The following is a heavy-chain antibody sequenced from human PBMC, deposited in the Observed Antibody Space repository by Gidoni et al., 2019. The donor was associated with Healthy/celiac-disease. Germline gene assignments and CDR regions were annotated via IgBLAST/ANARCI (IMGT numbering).Heavy chain of an antibody. CDR2: IYYSGST. Sequence: QVQLQESVPGLGKPSETLSPTCTVAHGSISSYYWSLIRQPPGKGLEWIWYIYYSGSTNYNPSLKSRVTISVDTSKNQFSLKLSSVTAADTAVYYCARGARTVTLDYWGQGTLVTVSS. D-gene: IGHD4-17*01. V-gene: IGHV4-59*01. J-gene: IGHJ4*02. CDR3: ARGARTVTLDY. CDR1: HGSISSYY.